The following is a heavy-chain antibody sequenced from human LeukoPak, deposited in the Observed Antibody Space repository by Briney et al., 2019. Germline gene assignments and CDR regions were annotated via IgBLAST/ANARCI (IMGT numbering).Heavy chain of an antibody. V-gene: IGHV4-59*08. Sequence: SETLSLTCTVSGGAIGSYHWSWIRQPPGEGLEWIGYIADSGITNYDPSLESRVTISADASTNEVSLRLTSVTAADTAVYYCARHGSPYYNGLGVWGQGTTVTVSS. D-gene: IGHD3-10*01. J-gene: IGHJ6*02. CDR1: GGAIGSYH. CDR2: IADSGIT. CDR3: ARHGSPYYNGLGV.